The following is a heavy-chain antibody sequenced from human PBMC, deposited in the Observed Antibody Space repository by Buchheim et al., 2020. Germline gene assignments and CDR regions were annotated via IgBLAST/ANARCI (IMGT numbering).Heavy chain of an antibody. CDR1: GFSLSTSGVG. D-gene: IGHD3-10*01. Sequence: QITLKESGPTLVKPTQTLTLTCTFSGFSLSTSGVGVGWIRHPPGKALEWPALLYWDDDKRYSPSLKSRLTITKDTPKNQVGLTMTNMDPVDTATYYCAHRTQQWFRELLSFDYWGQGTL. V-gene: IGHV2-5*02. CDR2: LYWDDDK. CDR3: AHRTQQWFRELLSFDY. J-gene: IGHJ4*02.